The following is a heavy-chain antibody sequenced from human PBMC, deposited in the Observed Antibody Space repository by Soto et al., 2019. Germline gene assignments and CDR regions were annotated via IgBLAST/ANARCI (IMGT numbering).Heavy chain of an antibody. CDR1: GGSISSYY. J-gene: IGHJ3*02. CDR2: IYYSGST. V-gene: IGHV4-59*01. D-gene: IGHD4-17*01. CDR3: AREGGTTVTTFTSDAFDI. Sequence: QVQLQESGPGLVKPSETLSLTCTVSGGSISSYYWSWIRQPPGKGLEWFGSIYYSGSTNYNPSLKSRVTISVDTSKNQFSLKLSSVTAADTAVYYCAREGGTTVTTFTSDAFDIWGQGTMVTVSS.